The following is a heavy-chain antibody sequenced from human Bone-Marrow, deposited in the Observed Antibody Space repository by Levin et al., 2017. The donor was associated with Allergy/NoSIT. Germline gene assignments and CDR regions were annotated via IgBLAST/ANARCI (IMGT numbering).Heavy chain of an antibody. Sequence: GGSLRLSCAASGFTFSSYAMSWVRQAPGKGLEWVSAISGSGGSTYYADSVKGRFTISRDNSKNTLYLQMNSLRAEDTAVYYCAKGYYGYCSSTSCPPSSSFDYWGQGTLVTVSS. CDR1: GFTFSSYA. V-gene: IGHV3-23*01. CDR2: ISGSGGST. D-gene: IGHD2-2*01. J-gene: IGHJ4*02. CDR3: AKGYYGYCSSTSCPPSSSFDY.